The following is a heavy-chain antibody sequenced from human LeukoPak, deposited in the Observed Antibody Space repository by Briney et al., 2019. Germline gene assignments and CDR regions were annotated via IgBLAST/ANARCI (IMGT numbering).Heavy chain of an antibody. D-gene: IGHD3-22*01. Sequence: PGGSLRLSCAASGFTFSSYSMNWVRQAPGKGLEWVSSISSSSTYIYYADSMKGRFTISRDNAKNSLYLQMHSLRVEDTAVYYCARGPDYYDGIGYYSVSWGQGTLVTVSS. CDR3: ARGPDYYDGIGYYSVS. J-gene: IGHJ5*02. CDR2: ISSSSTYI. CDR1: GFTFSSYS. V-gene: IGHV3-21*01.